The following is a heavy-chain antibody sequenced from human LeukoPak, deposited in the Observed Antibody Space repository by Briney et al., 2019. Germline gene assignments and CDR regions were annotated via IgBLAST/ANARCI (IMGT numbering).Heavy chain of an antibody. V-gene: IGHV3-74*01. D-gene: IGHD4-23*01. CDR1: GFTLRTYW. J-gene: IGHJ4*02. CDR3: ARPEIPTVVTPDY. Sequence: PGGSLRLSCAASGFTLRTYWMTWVRQAPGKGLVWVSRINSDGSSTSYADSVKGRFTIPRDNAKNTLYLQMNSLRAEDTAVYYCARPEIPTVVTPDYWGQGTLVTVSS. CDR2: INSDGSST.